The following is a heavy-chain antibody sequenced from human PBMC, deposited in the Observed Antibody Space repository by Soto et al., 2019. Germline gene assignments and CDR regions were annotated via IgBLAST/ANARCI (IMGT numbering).Heavy chain of an antibody. CDR3: ARAKPYCSSTSCPLHYFYYYYGMDV. CDR2: ISAYNGNT. J-gene: IGHJ6*02. D-gene: IGHD2-2*01. V-gene: IGHV1-18*01. Sequence: GASVKVSCKASGYTFTSYGISWVRQAPGQGLEWMGWISAYNGNTNYAQKLQGRVTMTTDTSTSTAYMELRSLRSDDTAVYYCARAKPYCSSTSCPLHYFYYYYGMDVWGQGTTVTVSS. CDR1: GYTFTSYG.